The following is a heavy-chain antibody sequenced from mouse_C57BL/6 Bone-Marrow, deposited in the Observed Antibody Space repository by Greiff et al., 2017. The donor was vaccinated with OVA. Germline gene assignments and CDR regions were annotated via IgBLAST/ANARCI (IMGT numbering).Heavy chain of an antibody. CDR3: ASLTGTIFAY. V-gene: IGHV5-12*01. CDR2: ISNGGGST. D-gene: IGHD4-1*01. CDR1: GFTFSDYY. J-gene: IGHJ3*01. Sequence: EVQVVESGGGLVQPGGSLKLSCAASGFTFSDYYMYWVRQTPEKRLEWVAYISNGGGSTYYPDTVKGRFTISRDNAKNTLYLQMSRLKSEDTAMYYCASLTGTIFAYWGQGTLVTVSA.